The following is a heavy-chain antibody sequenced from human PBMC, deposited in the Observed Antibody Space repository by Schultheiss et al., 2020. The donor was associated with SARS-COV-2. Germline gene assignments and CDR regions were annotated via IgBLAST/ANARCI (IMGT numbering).Heavy chain of an antibody. CDR2: IYYSGST. D-gene: IGHD6-19*01. J-gene: IGHJ6*02. V-gene: IGHV4-59*02. Sequence: SETLSLTCTVSGGSVSDHYWSWIRQPPGKGLEWIGYIYYSGSTNYNPSLKSRVTISVDTSKNQFSLKLSSVTAADTAVYYCARGGSSGWYGVDYYGMDVWGQGTTVTVSS. CDR3: ARGGSSGWYGVDYYGMDV. CDR1: GGSVSDHY.